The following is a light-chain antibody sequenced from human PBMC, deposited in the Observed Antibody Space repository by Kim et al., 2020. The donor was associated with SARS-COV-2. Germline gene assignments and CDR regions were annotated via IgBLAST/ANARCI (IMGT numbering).Light chain of an antibody. CDR2: DVS. V-gene: IGLV2-14*03. CDR1: SSDVGGYNY. Sequence: QSITSSCTGTSSDVGGYNYVSWYQQHPGKAPKLMIYDVSNRHSGVSNHFSGSKSGNTASLTISGLQAEDEADYYCSSYTSSSSSYVFGTGTKVTVL. CDR3: SSYTSSSSSYV. J-gene: IGLJ1*01.